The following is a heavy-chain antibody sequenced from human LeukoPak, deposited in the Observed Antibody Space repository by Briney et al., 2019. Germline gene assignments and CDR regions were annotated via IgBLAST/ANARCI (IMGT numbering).Heavy chain of an antibody. CDR1: GFSFSSYG. Sequence: GGSLRLSCAASGFSFSSYGMHWVRQAPGKGLEWVAVIWYDGSNKYYADSVKGRFTISRDNSKNTLYLQMNSLRAEDTGAYYCARGRRAYCGGDCPTNYYYYYMDAWGKGTTVTVSS. CDR2: IWYDGSNK. CDR3: ARGRRAYCGGDCPTNYYYYYMDA. J-gene: IGHJ6*03. D-gene: IGHD2-21*01. V-gene: IGHV3-33*01.